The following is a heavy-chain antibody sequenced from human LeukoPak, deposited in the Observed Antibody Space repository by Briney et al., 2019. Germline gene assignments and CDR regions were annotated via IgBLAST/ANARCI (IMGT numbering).Heavy chain of an antibody. J-gene: IGHJ4*02. CDR3: ARARLDSSGRFDY. V-gene: IGHV4-59*01. Sequence: TSETLSLTCTVSGGSISSYYWSWIRQSPGKGLEWIGYIYYGGSTDYNPSLKSRVTISKDTSKTQFSLRLSSVTAADTAVYYCARARLDSSGRFDYWGQGTLVTVPS. D-gene: IGHD3-22*01. CDR1: GGSISSYY. CDR2: IYYGGST.